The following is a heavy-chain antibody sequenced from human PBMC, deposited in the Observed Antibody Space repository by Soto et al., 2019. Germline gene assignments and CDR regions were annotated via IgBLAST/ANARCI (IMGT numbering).Heavy chain of an antibody. D-gene: IGHD3-16*02. CDR3: AKVGLHLGELSLFYYFDY. V-gene: IGHV3-23*01. Sequence: GGSLRLSCAASGFTFSSYAMSWVCQAPGKGLEWVSAISGSGGSTYYADSVKGRFTISRDNSKNTRYLQMNSLRAEDTAVYYCAKVGLHLGELSLFYYFDYWGQGTLVTVSS. CDR1: GFTFSSYA. J-gene: IGHJ4*02. CDR2: ISGSGGST.